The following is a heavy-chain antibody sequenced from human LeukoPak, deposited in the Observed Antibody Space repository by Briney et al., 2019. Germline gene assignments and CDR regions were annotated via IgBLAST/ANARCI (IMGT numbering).Heavy chain of an antibody. D-gene: IGHD2-2*01. V-gene: IGHV1-69*02. Sequence: ASVKVSCKASGGTFSSHTISWVRQAPGQGLEWMGRIIPILGIANYAQKFQGRVTITADKSTSTAYMELSSLRSEDTAVYYCARGGVGYCSSTSCSIGNNWFDPWGQGTLVTVSS. CDR1: GGTFSSHT. CDR2: IIPILGIA. CDR3: ARGGVGYCSSTSCSIGNNWFDP. J-gene: IGHJ5*02.